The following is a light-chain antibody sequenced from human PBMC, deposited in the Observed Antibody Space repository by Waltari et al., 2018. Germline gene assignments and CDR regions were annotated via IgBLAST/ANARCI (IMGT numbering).Light chain of an antibody. V-gene: IGKV3-20*01. J-gene: IGKJ1*01. Sequence: IMMTQSPGTLSLSPGERATLSCRASQSISRYLAWYQQKPGQAPRLLIYDASTRVTGIPDRFSGSGSGTDFSLTISRLEPEDFAVYYCQKYGSLPATFGQGTKVEIK. CDR1: QSISRY. CDR2: DAS. CDR3: QKYGSLPAT.